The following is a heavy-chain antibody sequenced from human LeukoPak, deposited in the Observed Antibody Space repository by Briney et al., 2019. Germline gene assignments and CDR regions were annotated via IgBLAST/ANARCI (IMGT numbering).Heavy chain of an antibody. V-gene: IGHV1-69*05. D-gene: IGHD3-9*01. J-gene: IGHJ4*02. CDR2: IIPIFGTA. CDR3: ARCGEPSYDILTGYSRFDY. CDR1: GGTFSSYA. Sequence: GSSVKVSCKASGGTFSSYAISWVRQAPGQGLEWMGGIIPIFGTANYAQKFQGRVTITTDESTSTAYMELSSLRSEDTAVYYCARCGEPSYDILTGYSRFDYWGQGTLVTVSS.